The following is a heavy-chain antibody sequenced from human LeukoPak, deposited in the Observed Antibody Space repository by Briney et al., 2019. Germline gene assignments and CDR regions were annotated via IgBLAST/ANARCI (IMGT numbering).Heavy chain of an antibody. CDR2: LSENGNT. V-gene: IGHV4-59*01. D-gene: IGHD3-9*01. CDR3: ARARYVNSFYAFDI. CDR1: GGSISSYY. Sequence: PSETLSLTCTVSGGSISSYYWSWIRLPPGKGLEWIGYLSENGNTNYSPSLKSRVTIFGDTSKNQFFLKLSSVTAADTAVYYCARARYVNSFYAFDIWGQGTLVTVSS. J-gene: IGHJ3*02.